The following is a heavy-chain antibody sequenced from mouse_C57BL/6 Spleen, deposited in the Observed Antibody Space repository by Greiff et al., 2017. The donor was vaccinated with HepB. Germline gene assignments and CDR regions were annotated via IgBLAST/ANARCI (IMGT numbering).Heavy chain of an antibody. D-gene: IGHD4-1*01. CDR3: ARGGLTGTYFDY. J-gene: IGHJ2*01. CDR2: IYPGDGDT. V-gene: IGHV1-80*01. Sequence: QVQLQQSGAELVKPGASVKISCKASGYAFSSYWMNWVKQRPGKGLEWIGQIYPGDGDTNYNGKFKGKATLTADKSSSTAYMQLSSLTSEDSAVYFCARGGLTGTYFDYWGQGTTLTVSS. CDR1: GYAFSSYW.